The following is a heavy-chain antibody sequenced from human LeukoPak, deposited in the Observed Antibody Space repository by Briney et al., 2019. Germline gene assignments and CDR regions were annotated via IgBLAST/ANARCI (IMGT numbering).Heavy chain of an antibody. Sequence: GESLKISCKGSGYSFTSYWIGWVRQMPGRGLEWMGIIYPGDSDTRYSRSFQGQVTISADKSISTAYLQWSSLKASDTAMYYCARSVSGSYPTFDYWGQGTLVTVSS. CDR2: IYPGDSDT. CDR1: GYSFTSYW. CDR3: ARSVSGSYPTFDY. J-gene: IGHJ4*02. V-gene: IGHV5-51*01. D-gene: IGHD1-26*01.